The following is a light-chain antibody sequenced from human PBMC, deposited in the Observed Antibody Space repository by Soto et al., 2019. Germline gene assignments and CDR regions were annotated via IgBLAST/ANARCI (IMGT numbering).Light chain of an antibody. CDR3: QQYGRSPFT. Sequence: EIVLTQSPATLSLSPGERATLSCGASQSVTSNYLAWYQQKPGLAPRLLIYDASSRATGLRDRFSGSGSGTAFTLTISRLEPEDFAVYYCQQYGRSPFTFGPGTKVDMK. CDR1: QSVTSNY. V-gene: IGKV3D-20*01. CDR2: DAS. J-gene: IGKJ3*01.